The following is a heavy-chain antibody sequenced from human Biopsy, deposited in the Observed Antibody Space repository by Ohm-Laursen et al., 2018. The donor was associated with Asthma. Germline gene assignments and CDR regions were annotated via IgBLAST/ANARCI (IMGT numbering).Heavy chain of an antibody. CDR1: EFTFSIYD. V-gene: IGHV3-30-3*01. J-gene: IGHJ4*02. D-gene: IGHD6-19*01. Sequence: SLRLSCAASEFTFSIYDIHWVRQAPGKGLEWVAVISYDGSSIYYADSVKGRFTISRDNSKNTLSLQMNSLTAEDTAVYYCAREGVAGTHIEDWGQGTLVTVSS. CDR2: ISYDGSSI. CDR3: AREGVAGTHIED.